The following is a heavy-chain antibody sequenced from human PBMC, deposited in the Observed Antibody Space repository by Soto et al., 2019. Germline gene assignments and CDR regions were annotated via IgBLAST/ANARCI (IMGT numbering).Heavy chain of an antibody. D-gene: IGHD5-12*01. J-gene: IGHJ5*02. CDR3: AKGDNLGPKTGYAFDP. V-gene: IGHV6-1*01. Sequence: LSQTLSLTCVISGESVSSNTASWNWIRQSPSRGLEWLGRTYFRSKWYNDYAVSVKSRIIINPDTSNNQFSLQLDSVTPEDTAVYFCAKGDNLGPKTGYAFDPWGQGNMVTVSS. CDR1: GESVSSNTAS. CDR2: TYFRSKWYN.